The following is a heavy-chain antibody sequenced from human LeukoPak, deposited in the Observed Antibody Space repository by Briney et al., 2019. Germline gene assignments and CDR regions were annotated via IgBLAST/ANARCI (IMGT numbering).Heavy chain of an antibody. D-gene: IGHD6-19*01. CDR1: GFTFSSYA. CDR2: ISYDGSNK. V-gene: IGHV3-30*04. J-gene: IGHJ4*02. CDR3: AREPYSSGWYFSYYFDY. Sequence: GGSLRLSCAASGFTFSSYAMHWVRQAPGKGLEWVAVISYDGSNKYYADSVKGRFTISRDNSKNTLYLQMNSLRAEDTAVYYCAREPYSSGWYFSYYFDYWGQGTLVTVSS.